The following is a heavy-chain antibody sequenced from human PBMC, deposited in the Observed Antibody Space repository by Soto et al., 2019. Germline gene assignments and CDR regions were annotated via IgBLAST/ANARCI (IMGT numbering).Heavy chain of an antibody. D-gene: IGHD6-25*01. Sequence: QVQLVESGGGVVQPGRSLRLSCAASGFTFSSYAMHWVRQAPGKGLEWVAVISYDGSNKYYADSVKGRFTISRDNSKNTLYLQMNSLRAEDTAVYYCARDRRGTWYFDLWGRGTLVTVSS. CDR3: ARDRRGTWYFDL. J-gene: IGHJ2*01. V-gene: IGHV3-30-3*01. CDR1: GFTFSSYA. CDR2: ISYDGSNK.